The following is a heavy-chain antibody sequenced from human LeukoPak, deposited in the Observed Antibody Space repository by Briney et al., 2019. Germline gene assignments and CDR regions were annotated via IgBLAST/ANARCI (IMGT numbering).Heavy chain of an antibody. Sequence: GGSLRLSCAASGFTFSSYSMNWVRQAPGKGLEWVSYISSSSSTIYYADSVKGRFTISRDNAKNSLYLQMNSLRAEDTAVYYCARGWDYGDYRFDYWGQGTLVTVPS. V-gene: IGHV3-48*04. CDR1: GFTFSSYS. CDR2: ISSSSSTI. CDR3: ARGWDYGDYRFDY. J-gene: IGHJ4*02. D-gene: IGHD4-17*01.